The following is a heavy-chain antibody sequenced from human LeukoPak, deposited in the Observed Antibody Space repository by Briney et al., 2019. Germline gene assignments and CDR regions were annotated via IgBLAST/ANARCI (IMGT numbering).Heavy chain of an antibody. CDR3: ATVAVIREVTYFDY. V-gene: IGHV4-59*01. J-gene: IGHJ4*02. Sequence: HSGTLSLTCTVSGGSISSYYWSWIRQPPGKGLEWIAYLLYSGSTDYNPSLESRVTISVDTSKNQLSLKLRSVTAADTAVYYCATVAVIREVTYFDYWGQGTLVTPST. CDR1: GGSISSYY. D-gene: IGHD6-19*01. CDR2: LLYSGST.